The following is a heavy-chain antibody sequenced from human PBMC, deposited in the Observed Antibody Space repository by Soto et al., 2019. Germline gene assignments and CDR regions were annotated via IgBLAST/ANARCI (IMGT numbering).Heavy chain of an antibody. CDR2: ISSNGGST. V-gene: IGHV3-64*01. Sequence: PGGSLRLSCAASGFTFSSYAMHWVRQAPGKGLEYVSAISSNGGSTYYANSVKGRFTISRDNSKNTLYLQMGSLRAEDMAVYYCARELILWFGERAGTGPGYYYYYGMDVWGQGTTVTVSS. CDR1: GFTFSSYA. CDR3: ARELILWFGERAGTGPGYYYYYGMDV. J-gene: IGHJ6*02. D-gene: IGHD3-10*01.